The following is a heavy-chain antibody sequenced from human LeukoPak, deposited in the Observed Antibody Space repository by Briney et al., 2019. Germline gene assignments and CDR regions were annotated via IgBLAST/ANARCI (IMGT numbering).Heavy chain of an antibody. CDR3: ARVGRAPNYDFWSGSMYYFDY. CDR2: IYTSGST. CDR1: GGSISSGSYY. Sequence: SETLPLTCTVSGGSISSGSYYWSWIRQPAGKGLEWIGRIYTSGSTNYNPSLKSRVTISVDTSKNQFSLKLSSVTAADTAVYYCARVGRAPNYDFWSGSMYYFDYWGQGTLVTVSS. D-gene: IGHD3-3*01. V-gene: IGHV4-61*02. J-gene: IGHJ4*02.